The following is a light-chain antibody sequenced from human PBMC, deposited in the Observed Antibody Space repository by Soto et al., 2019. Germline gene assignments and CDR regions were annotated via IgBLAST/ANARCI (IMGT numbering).Light chain of an antibody. CDR2: EGS. CDR1: SSDVGSYNL. V-gene: IGLV2-23*01. J-gene: IGLJ3*02. CDR3: CSYAGSSAGWV. Sequence: QSALTQPASVSGAPGQSITISCTGTSSDVGSYNLVSWYQQHPGKAPKLMIYEGSKRPSGVSNRFSGSKSGNTASLTIAGLQAEDGDEYYCCSYAGSSAGWVFGEGTKVTV.